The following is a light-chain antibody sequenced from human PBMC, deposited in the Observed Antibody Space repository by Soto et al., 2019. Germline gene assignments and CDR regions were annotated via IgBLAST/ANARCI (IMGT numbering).Light chain of an antibody. Sequence: QSALTQPASVSGSPGQSITISCTGTSSDVGGYNYVSWYQQHPGKVPKLMIYEVSNRPSGVSNRFSGSKSGNTASLTISGLQAEDEADYYCNSYTRSSTLVFGGGTKVTVL. CDR3: NSYTRSSTLV. CDR1: SSDVGGYNY. CDR2: EVS. J-gene: IGLJ2*01. V-gene: IGLV2-14*01.